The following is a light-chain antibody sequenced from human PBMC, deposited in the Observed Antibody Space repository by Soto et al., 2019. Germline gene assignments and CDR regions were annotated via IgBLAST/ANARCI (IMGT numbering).Light chain of an antibody. CDR1: QSVSSN. Sequence: EILLTQSPATLSVSPGERATLSCWASQSVSSNLAWYQQKPGQAPRLLIYGASTRATGIPARFSGSGSWTEFTLTISSLKSEDFAVYYCQQYNNWHTITFGQGTRLEIK. V-gene: IGKV3-15*01. CDR2: GAS. J-gene: IGKJ5*01. CDR3: QQYNNWHTIT.